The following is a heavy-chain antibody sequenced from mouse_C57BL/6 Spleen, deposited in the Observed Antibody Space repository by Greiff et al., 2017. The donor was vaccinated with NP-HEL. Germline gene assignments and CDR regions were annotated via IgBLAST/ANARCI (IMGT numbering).Heavy chain of an antibody. CDR3: ARRSGNYGYYAMDY. V-gene: IGHV1-69*01. Sequence: QVQLQQPGAELVMPGASVKLSCKASGYTFTSYWMHWVKQRPGQSLEWIGEIDPSDSYTNYNQKFKGKSTLTVDKSSSTAYMQLSSLTSEDSAVYYCARRSGNYGYYAMDYWGQGTSVTVSS. J-gene: IGHJ4*01. CDR2: IDPSDSYT. D-gene: IGHD2-1*01. CDR1: GYTFTSYW.